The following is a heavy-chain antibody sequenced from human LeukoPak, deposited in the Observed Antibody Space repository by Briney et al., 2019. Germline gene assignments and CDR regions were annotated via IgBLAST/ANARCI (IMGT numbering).Heavy chain of an antibody. CDR3: ARGIVPAARGAFDI. D-gene: IGHD2-2*01. Sequence: SETLSLTCTVSGGSISSSSYYWGWIRQPPGKGLEWIGSIYYSGSTYYNPSLKSRVTISVDTSKNQFSLKLSSVTAADTAVYYCARGIVPAARGAFDIWGQGTMVTVSS. CDR1: GGSISSSSYY. J-gene: IGHJ3*02. V-gene: IGHV4-39*01. CDR2: IYYSGST.